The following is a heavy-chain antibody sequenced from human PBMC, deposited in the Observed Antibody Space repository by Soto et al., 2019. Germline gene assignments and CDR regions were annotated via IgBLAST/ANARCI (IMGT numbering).Heavy chain of an antibody. CDR1: GFIFDDST. J-gene: IGHJ6*02. Sequence: EVQLVESGGVVVQPGGSLRLSCAASGFIFDDSTMHWVRQAPGKGLEWVSLISWDGGSAYYADSVKGRFTIFRDNSKNYLYLQMNSVRTEDTALYYCAKDRRENVYYHGMDVWGQGTTVTVSS. CDR2: ISWDGGSA. CDR3: AKDRRENVYYHGMDV. V-gene: IGHV3-43*01.